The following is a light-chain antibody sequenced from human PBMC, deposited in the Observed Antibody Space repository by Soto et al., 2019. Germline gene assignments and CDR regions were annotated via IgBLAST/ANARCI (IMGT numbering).Light chain of an antibody. Sequence: EIVMTQSPATLSVSPGERATLSCRASQSVDSSLAWYQQKPGQAPRLLMYAASTRATGIPGRFSGSGSGTEFTLTISSLQSEDFAVYHCQQYRYWPPMFGQGTKVEIK. J-gene: IGKJ1*01. V-gene: IGKV3-15*01. CDR3: QQYRYWPPM. CDR1: QSVDSS. CDR2: AAS.